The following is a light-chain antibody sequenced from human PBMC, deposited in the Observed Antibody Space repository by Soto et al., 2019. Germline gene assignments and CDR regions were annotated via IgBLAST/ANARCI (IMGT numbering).Light chain of an antibody. CDR3: QQLFMYPPT. CDR1: QTISSW. Sequence: DIQMTQSPSTLSGSVGDRVTITFRASQTISSWLAWYQQKPGKAPKLLIYGASTLQSGVPSRFGGSGSGTDFTLTVSSLQPEDFATYYCQQLFMYPPTFGPGTNVDIK. V-gene: IGKV1-5*01. CDR2: GAS. J-gene: IGKJ3*01.